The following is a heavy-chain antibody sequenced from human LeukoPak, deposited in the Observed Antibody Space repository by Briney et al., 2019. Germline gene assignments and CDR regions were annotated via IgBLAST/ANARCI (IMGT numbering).Heavy chain of an antibody. D-gene: IGHD2-2*01. V-gene: IGHV3-23*01. CDR3: ARDAVVVLPAGWWFDL. Sequence: GGSLRLSCVGSGFTLSSYGMSWVRQAPGKGLEWDSGIRGFGDTTYYADSVKGRFTISRDNSKSTLYLQMNSLRAEDTAVYFCARDAVVVLPAGWWFDLWGLGTLVTVSS. J-gene: IGHJ5*02. CDR2: IRGFGDTT. CDR1: GFTLSSYG.